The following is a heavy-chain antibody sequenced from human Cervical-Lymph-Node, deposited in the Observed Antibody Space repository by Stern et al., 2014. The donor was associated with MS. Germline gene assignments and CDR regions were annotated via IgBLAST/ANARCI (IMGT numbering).Heavy chain of an antibody. D-gene: IGHD3-16*02. CDR3: ARDGTTYYDDVWGSYRYDY. J-gene: IGHJ4*02. V-gene: IGHV1-69*09. CDR2: INPMFGLA. CDR1: GGTFRSNT. Sequence: VKLEESGAEVKKPGSSVKVSCKASGGTFRSNTIAWVRQAPGQGLEWMGRINPMFGLANYAQKFQGRVTITADSSTSTVYMELSSLRSEDTALYYCARDGTTYYDDVWGSYRYDYWGQGTLVTVSS.